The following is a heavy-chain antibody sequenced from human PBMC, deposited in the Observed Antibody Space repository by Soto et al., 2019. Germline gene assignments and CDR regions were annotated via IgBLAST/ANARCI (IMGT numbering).Heavy chain of an antibody. CDR3: ARDGGVAATLANYFDY. D-gene: IGHD2-15*01. CDR1: GFTFNRYS. V-gene: IGHV3-21*01. Sequence: GGSLRLSCAASGFTFNRYSMNWVRQAPGKGLEWVSSMSRSSRYIYYADSVKGRFTISRDNARNSVYLQMNSLRAEDTAVYYCARDGGVAATLANYFDYWGQGTLVTVSS. CDR2: MSRSSRYI. J-gene: IGHJ4*02.